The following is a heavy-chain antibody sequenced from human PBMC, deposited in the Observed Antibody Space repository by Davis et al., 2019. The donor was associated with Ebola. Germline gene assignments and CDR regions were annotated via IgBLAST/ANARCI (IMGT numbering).Heavy chain of an antibody. D-gene: IGHD5-18*01. CDR2: IYYSGTT. CDR1: GASISSGAYY. Sequence: MPSETLSLTCTVSGASISSGAYYWSWTRQHPGKGLEWIGYIYYSGTTFYNPSLKSRVTISVDTSKNQFSLKLSSVTAADTAVYYCARANRGYSYYSYYYYGMDVWGQGTTVTVSS. J-gene: IGHJ6*02. CDR3: ARANRGYSYYSYYYYGMDV. V-gene: IGHV4-30-4*02.